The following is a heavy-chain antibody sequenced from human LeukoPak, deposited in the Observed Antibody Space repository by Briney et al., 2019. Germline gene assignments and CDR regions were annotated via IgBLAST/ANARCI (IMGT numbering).Heavy chain of an antibody. Sequence: GGSLRLSCAASVFTFSSYGMSWVRQAPGKGLEWVSTISGSGYNTYYADSVKGRFTISRDNSANTLYLQMNSLRAEDTALYYCAKHSGSYFIYYIDSWGQGTLVTVSS. D-gene: IGHD1-26*01. CDR2: ISGSGYNT. CDR1: VFTFSSYG. CDR3: AKHSGSYFIYYIDS. J-gene: IGHJ4*02. V-gene: IGHV3-23*01.